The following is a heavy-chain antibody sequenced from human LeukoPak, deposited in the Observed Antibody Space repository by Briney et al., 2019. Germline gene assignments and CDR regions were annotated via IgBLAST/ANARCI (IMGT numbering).Heavy chain of an antibody. CDR3: ARQTGSGLFTLP. CDR1: GGSFSGYY. D-gene: IGHD3/OR15-3a*01. Sequence: SETLSLTCAVYGGSFSGYYWSWIRQPPGKGLEWIGSIYYTGNTYYNASLKSRVTISIDTSKNQISLRLTSVTATDTAMYYCARQTGSGLFTLPGGQGTLVTVSS. V-gene: IGHV4-34*01. J-gene: IGHJ4*02. CDR2: IYYTGNT.